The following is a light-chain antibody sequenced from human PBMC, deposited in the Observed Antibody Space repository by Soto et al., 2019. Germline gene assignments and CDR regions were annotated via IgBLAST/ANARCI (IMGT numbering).Light chain of an antibody. J-gene: IGKJ5*01. CDR2: AAS. CDR3: QQTYNTPRT. V-gene: IGKV1-39*01. Sequence: DIQMTQSPSSLSASVGDRVTITCRASQSISDYLNWYQQKPGKAPKLLISAASSLQSGVPSRFSGSGSGTDFTLTISSLQPEDFATYYCQQTYNTPRTFGQGTRLETK. CDR1: QSISDY.